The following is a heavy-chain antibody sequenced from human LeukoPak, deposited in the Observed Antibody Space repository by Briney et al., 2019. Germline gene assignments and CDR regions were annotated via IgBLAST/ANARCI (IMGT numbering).Heavy chain of an antibody. V-gene: IGHV4-59*12. CDR3: ARGMGSSSSSPFGY. CDR2: IYYSGST. CDR1: GGSISSYY. Sequence: SETLSLTCTVSGGSISSYYWSWIRQPPGKGLEWIGYIYYSGSTNYNPSLKSRVTISVDTSKNQFSLKLSSVTAADTAVYYCARGMGSSSSSPFGYWGQGTLVTVSS. D-gene: IGHD6-6*01. J-gene: IGHJ4*02.